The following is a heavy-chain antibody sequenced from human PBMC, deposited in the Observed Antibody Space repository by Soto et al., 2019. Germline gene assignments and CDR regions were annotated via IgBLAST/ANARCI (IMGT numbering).Heavy chain of an antibody. V-gene: IGHV4-59*01. Sequence: QVQLQESGPGLVKPSETLSLTCTVSGGSISSYYWSWIRQPPGKGLEWIGYIYYSGSTNYNPSLRXXVXIXXDTSKTQFSLKLSSVTAADTAVYYCAREASYGMDVWGQGTTVTVSS. CDR3: AREASYGMDV. CDR1: GGSISSYY. J-gene: IGHJ6*02. CDR2: IYYSGST.